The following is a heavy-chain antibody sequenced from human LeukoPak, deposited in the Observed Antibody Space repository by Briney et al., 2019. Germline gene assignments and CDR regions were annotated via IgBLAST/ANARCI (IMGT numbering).Heavy chain of an antibody. Sequence: GGSLRLSCLASKFTFNNYAMTWVRQAPGKGLEWVSYISSSGSTIYYADSVKGRFTISRDNAKNSLYLQMNSLRAEDTAVYYCASLAYDSSGYDYWGQGTLVTVPS. CDR2: ISSSGSTI. CDR1: KFTFNNYA. D-gene: IGHD3-22*01. V-gene: IGHV3-48*04. J-gene: IGHJ4*02. CDR3: ASLAYDSSGYDY.